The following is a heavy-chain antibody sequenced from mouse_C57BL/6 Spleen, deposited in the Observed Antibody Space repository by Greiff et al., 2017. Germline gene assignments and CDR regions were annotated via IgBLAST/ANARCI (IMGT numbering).Heavy chain of an antibody. CDR1: GYTFTDYY. CDR2: INPNNGGT. Sequence: VQLQQSGPELVKPGASVKISCKASGYTFTDYYMNWVKQSHGKSLEWIGDINPNNGGTSYNQKFKGKATLTVDKSSSTAYMELRSLTSEDSAVYYCARRLLRVYFDYWGQGTTLTVSS. CDR3: ARRLLRVYFDY. D-gene: IGHD1-1*01. V-gene: IGHV1-26*01. J-gene: IGHJ2*01.